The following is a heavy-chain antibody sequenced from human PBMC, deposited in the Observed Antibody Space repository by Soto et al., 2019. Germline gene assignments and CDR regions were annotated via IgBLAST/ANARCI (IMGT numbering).Heavy chain of an antibody. D-gene: IGHD6-19*01. Sequence: PSETLSLTCTVSGGSISGYYWSWIRQPAGKGLEWIGRIYNSENTNYNPSLKSRVTMSVDTSKNQFSLKLSSVTAADTAVYYCARGPYSSGWYSVDYCGQVTLVTVSS. CDR3: ARGPYSSGWYSVDY. CDR1: GGSISGYY. J-gene: IGHJ4*02. CDR2: IYNSENT. V-gene: IGHV4-4*07.